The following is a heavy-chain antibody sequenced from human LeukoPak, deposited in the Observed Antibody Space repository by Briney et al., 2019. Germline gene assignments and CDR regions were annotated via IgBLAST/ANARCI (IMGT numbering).Heavy chain of an antibody. Sequence: PGGSLRLSCAASGFTFSSYDMHWVRQATGKGLEWVSAIGTAGDTYYPGSVKGRFTVSRENAKNSLYLQMNSLRAGDTAVYYCARYNSGSAAGTAGHFDYRGQGTLVTVSS. J-gene: IGHJ4*02. V-gene: IGHV3-13*01. CDR3: ARYNSGSAAGTAGHFDY. D-gene: IGHD6-13*01. CDR1: GFTFSSYD. CDR2: IGTAGDT.